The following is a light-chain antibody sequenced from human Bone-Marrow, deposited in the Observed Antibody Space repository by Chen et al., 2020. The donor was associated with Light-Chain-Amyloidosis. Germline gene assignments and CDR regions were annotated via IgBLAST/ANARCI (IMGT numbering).Light chain of an antibody. CDR3: QQSYSTLGVT. J-gene: IGKJ3*01. V-gene: IGKV1-39*01. Sequence: DFQMTQSPSSLSASVGDRVTITCRTSQNILTYVNWLQQKPGKAPKLLIYAASSLESGVPARFSGSGYGTDFTLTISRLQPEDLATYYCQQSYSTLGVTFGPGTKVDIK. CDR2: AAS. CDR1: QNILTY.